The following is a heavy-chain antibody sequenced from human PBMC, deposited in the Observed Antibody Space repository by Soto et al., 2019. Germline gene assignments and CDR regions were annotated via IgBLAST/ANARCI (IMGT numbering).Heavy chain of an antibody. CDR3: AKDGDSYGFFDS. Sequence: GGSLRLSCTVSGFTFSSYTMSWVRQLPGKGLEWVSTFSGGGDHTYYADSVKGRFTISRDNSKNTLFLQMNILRAEDTAVYYCAKDGDSYGFFDSWGQGTLVTVSS. CDR2: FSGGGDHT. D-gene: IGHD5-18*01. V-gene: IGHV3-23*01. CDR1: GFTFSSYT. J-gene: IGHJ4*02.